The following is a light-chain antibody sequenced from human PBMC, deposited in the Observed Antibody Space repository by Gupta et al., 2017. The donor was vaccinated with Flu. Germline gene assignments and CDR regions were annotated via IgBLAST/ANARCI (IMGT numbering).Light chain of an antibody. CDR3: QQYNSYPWT. J-gene: IGKJ1*01. CDR1: QSISSW. CDR2: KAS. Sequence: DIQMTQSPYTLSASVGDRVTITCRASQSISSWLAWYHQKPGKAPKLLIYKASSLESGVPSRFSGSGSGTEFTLTISSLQPDDFATYYCQQYNSYPWTFGQGTKVEIK. V-gene: IGKV1-5*03.